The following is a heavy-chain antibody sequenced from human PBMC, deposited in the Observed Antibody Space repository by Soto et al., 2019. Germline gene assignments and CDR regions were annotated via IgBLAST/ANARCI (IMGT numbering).Heavy chain of an antibody. CDR2: ISYDGSNK. D-gene: IGHD3-3*01. Sequence: QVQLVESGGGVVQPGRALRLSCAASGFTFSSYGMHWVRQAPGKGLEWVAVISYDGSNKYYADSVKGRFTIYRDNSQNPLYLEMNSQRAEDRAVYYCLKGEPYYDFWSGQYSLAYWGQGNLVNVS. V-gene: IGHV3-30*18. CDR1: GFTFSSYG. J-gene: IGHJ4*02. CDR3: LKGEPYYDFWSGQYSLAY.